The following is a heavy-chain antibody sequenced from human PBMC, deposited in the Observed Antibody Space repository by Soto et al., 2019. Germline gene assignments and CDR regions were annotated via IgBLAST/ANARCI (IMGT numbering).Heavy chain of an antibody. D-gene: IGHD6-6*01. Sequence: SETLSLTCTVSGGSISSGDYYWSWIRQPPGKGLEWIGYIYYSGSTYYNPSLKSRVTISVDTSKNQFSLKLSSVTAADTAAYYCARVPSQYSSSSKWLDPWGQGTMVTVYS. CDR1: GGSISSGDYY. CDR2: IYYSGST. J-gene: IGHJ5*02. CDR3: ARVPSQYSSSSKWLDP. V-gene: IGHV4-30-4*01.